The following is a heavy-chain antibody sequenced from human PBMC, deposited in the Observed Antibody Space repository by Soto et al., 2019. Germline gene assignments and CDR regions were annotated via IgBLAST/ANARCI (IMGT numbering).Heavy chain of an antibody. V-gene: IGHV3-15*07. CDR2: IKSKTDGGTT. D-gene: IGHD3-16*02. CDR3: TTETSYDYVWGSYRRGPFDY. Sequence: PGGSLGLSCAASDFTFSNSGMNWVRQAPGKGLEWVGRIKSKTDGGTTDYAAPVKGRFTISRDDSKNTLYLQMNSLKTEDTAVYYCTTETSYDYVWGSYRRGPFDYWGQGT. J-gene: IGHJ4*02. CDR1: DFTFSNSG.